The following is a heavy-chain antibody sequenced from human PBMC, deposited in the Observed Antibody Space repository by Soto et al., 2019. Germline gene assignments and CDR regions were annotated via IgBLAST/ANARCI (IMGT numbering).Heavy chain of an antibody. J-gene: IGHJ5*01. CDR1: GASIISGDYY. CDR3: ARGRGVVVNGHHMSNWFDS. CDR2: IYYTGYT. Sequence: QVPLQESGPGLLKPSQTLSLNCSVSGASIISGDYYWNWVRQSPGKGLEWIGYIYYTGYTSYNPSLKSRLTISVDRSRDRFSLSLSSVTAADTAVYFCARGRGVVVNGHHMSNWFDSWGQGTPVTVSS. V-gene: IGHV4-30-4*01. D-gene: IGHD3-22*01.